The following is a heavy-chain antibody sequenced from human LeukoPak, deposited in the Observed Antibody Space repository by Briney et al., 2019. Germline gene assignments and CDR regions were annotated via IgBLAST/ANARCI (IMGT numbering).Heavy chain of an antibody. V-gene: IGHV4-59*01. D-gene: IGHD2-2*01. CDR3: ARVETDGVVVPAAIRY. Sequence: SETLSLTCTVSGGSISSYYWSWIRQPPGKGLEWIGYIYYSGSTNYNPSLKSRVTISVDTSKNQFSLKLSSVTAADTAVYYCARVETDGVVVPAAIRYWGQGTLVTVSP. CDR2: IYYSGST. J-gene: IGHJ4*02. CDR1: GGSISSYY.